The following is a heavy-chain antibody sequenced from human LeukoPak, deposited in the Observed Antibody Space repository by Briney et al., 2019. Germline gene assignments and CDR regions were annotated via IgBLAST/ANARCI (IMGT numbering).Heavy chain of an antibody. Sequence: PGGSLRLSCAASGFTFSSYEMNWVRQAPGKGLEWVSYISSSGSTIYYADSVKGRFTISRDNAKNSLYLQMNSLRAEDTAVYYCARAGYDGGGAFGIWGQGTMVTVSS. CDR1: GFTFSSYE. CDR3: ARAGYDGGGAFGI. J-gene: IGHJ3*02. D-gene: IGHD3-22*01. CDR2: ISSSGSTI. V-gene: IGHV3-48*03.